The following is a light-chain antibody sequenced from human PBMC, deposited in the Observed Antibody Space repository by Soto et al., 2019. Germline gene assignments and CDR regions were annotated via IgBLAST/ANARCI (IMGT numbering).Light chain of an antibody. CDR2: GAT. Sequence: EIVLTQSPGTLSLSPGDRATLSCRASQRVSFSYLAWYQQKAGQAPRLLIYGATSRATGIPDRFSGSESGTDFTLTISRLEPEDFEVYYCQQYGSSPLTFGGGTKVEIK. CDR1: QRVSFSY. J-gene: IGKJ4*01. CDR3: QQYGSSPLT. V-gene: IGKV3-20*01.